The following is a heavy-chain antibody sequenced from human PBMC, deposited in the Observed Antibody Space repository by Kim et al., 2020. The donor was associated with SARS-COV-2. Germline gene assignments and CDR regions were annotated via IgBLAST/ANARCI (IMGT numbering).Heavy chain of an antibody. J-gene: IGHJ3*02. CDR3: AQFGKAFDI. D-gene: IGHD3-16*01. Sequence: GSTYYNPSLKSRVTISEDTSKNQFSLKLSSVTAADTAVYYCAQFGKAFDIWGQGTMVTVSS. V-gene: IGHV4-39*01. CDR2: GST.